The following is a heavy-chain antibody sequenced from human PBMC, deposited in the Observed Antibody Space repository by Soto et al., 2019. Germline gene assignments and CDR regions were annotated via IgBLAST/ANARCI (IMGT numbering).Heavy chain of an antibody. CDR1: GGTFSSYA. Sequence: QVQLVQSGAEVKKPGSSVKVSCKASGGTFSSYAISWVRQAPGQGLEWMGGIIPIFGTANYAQKFQGRVTITADESTSRAYMKLSSLRSEDTAVYYCATTYSLCDYGDPAGVSWFDYWGQGTLVTVSS. V-gene: IGHV1-69*01. CDR2: IIPIFGTA. D-gene: IGHD4-17*01. CDR3: ATTYSLCDYGDPAGVSWFDY. J-gene: IGHJ4*02.